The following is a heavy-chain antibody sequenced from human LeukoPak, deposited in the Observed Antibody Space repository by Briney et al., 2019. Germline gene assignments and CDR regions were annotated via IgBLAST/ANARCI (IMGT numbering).Heavy chain of an antibody. Sequence: VASVKVSCKASGGTFSSYAISWVRQAPGQGLEWMGIINPSAGSTGFAQNFQGRVTMTSDTSTSTVYMELSSLRSEDTAVYYCTRERQQPYYFDYWGQGALVTVSS. CDR3: TRERQQPYYFDY. J-gene: IGHJ4*02. CDR1: GGTFSSYA. V-gene: IGHV1-46*03. D-gene: IGHD6-13*01. CDR2: INPSAGST.